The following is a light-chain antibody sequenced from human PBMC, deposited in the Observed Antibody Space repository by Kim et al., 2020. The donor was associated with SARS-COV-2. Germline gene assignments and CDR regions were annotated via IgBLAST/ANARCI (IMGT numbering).Light chain of an antibody. V-gene: IGKV3-15*01. J-gene: IGKJ2*01. CDR2: GAS. CDR3: QQYNNWPYT. Sequence: SVSSGERATLSCGASQSVSSNLAWYQQKPGQAPSLLIYGASTRATGIPARFSGSGSGTEFTLTISSLQSEDSAVYYCQQYNNWPYTFGQGTKLEI. CDR1: QSVSSN.